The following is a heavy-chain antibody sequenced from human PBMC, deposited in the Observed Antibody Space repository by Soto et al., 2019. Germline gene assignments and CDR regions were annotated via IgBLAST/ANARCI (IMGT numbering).Heavy chain of an antibody. CDR1: GFTFSDYY. J-gene: IGHJ6*04. Sequence: LRLSCAVSGFTFSDYYISWIRHDPGKGLEWVSYISSSGSTIYYADSVKGRFTISRDNAKNSLYLQMNSLRAEDTAVYYCAREGDEVPAAISYLDVWGKGTTVTVSS. CDR2: ISSSGSTI. CDR3: AREGDEVPAAISYLDV. V-gene: IGHV3-11*01. D-gene: IGHD2-2*01.